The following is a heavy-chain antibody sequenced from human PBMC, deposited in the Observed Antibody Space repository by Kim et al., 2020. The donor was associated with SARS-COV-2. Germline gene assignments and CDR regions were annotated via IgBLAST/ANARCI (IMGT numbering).Heavy chain of an antibody. Sequence: ASVKVSCKASGYTFTSYAIHWVRQAPGQRLEWMGWINAGNGNTKYSQKFQGRVTITRDTSASTAYMELSSLISEDTAVYYCARSKLRLGELSPIWGQGTLVTVSS. CDR1: GYTFTSYA. V-gene: IGHV1-3*01. D-gene: IGHD3-16*02. CDR3: ARSKLRLGELSPI. CDR2: INAGNGNT. J-gene: IGHJ4*02.